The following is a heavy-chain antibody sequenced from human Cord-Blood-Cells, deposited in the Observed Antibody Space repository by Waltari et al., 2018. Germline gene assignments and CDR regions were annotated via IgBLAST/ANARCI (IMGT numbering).Heavy chain of an antibody. V-gene: IGHV3-30*02. Sequence: QVQLVASGGGVVQPGGSLRRSCAASGFPFSSYGMHWVRQAPGKGLEWGAFIRYDGSNKYYADSVKGRFTISRDNSKNTLYLQMNSLRAEDTAVYYCAKVWDIAARDAFDIWGQGTMVTVSS. D-gene: IGHD6-6*01. J-gene: IGHJ3*02. CDR2: IRYDGSNK. CDR1: GFPFSSYG. CDR3: AKVWDIAARDAFDI.